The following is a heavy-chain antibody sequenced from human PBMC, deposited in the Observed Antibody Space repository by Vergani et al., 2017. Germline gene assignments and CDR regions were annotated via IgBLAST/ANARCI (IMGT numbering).Heavy chain of an antibody. CDR3: AKAATVGDNLIRFDP. CDR1: GFTFSSYA. V-gene: IGHV3-23*01. J-gene: IGHJ5*02. CDR2: ISGSGGST. Sequence: EVQLLESGGGLVQPGGSLRLSCEASGFTFSSYAMSWVRQAPGKGLEWVSAISGSGGSTYYADSVKGRFTISRDNSKNTLYLQMISMRAEDTAVYYCAKAATVGDNLIRFDPWGQGTLVTVSS. D-gene: IGHD3-9*01.